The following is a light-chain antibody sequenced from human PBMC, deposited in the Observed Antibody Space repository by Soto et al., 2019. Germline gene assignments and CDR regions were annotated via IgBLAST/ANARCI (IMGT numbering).Light chain of an antibody. CDR1: SSNIGNNY. CDR2: DNN. J-gene: IGLJ2*01. V-gene: IGLV1-51*01. CDR3: GTWDSSLSVVV. Sequence: QSVLTQPPSVSAAPGQKVTISCSGSSSNIGNNYVSWYQQLPGTAPKPLIYDNNKRPPGIPDRFSGSKSGTSATLGITGLQTGDEADYYCGTWDSSLSVVVFGGGTKVTVL.